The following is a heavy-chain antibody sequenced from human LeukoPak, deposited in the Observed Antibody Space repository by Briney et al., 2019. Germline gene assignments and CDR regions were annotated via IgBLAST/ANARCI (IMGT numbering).Heavy chain of an antibody. Sequence: GRSLRLSCAASGFTFDDYAMHWVRQAPGKGLEWVSGISWNSGSIGYADSVKGRFTISRDNAKNSVYLQMNSLRAEDTALYYCARIGYSSSSFDYWGQGALVTVSS. J-gene: IGHJ4*02. D-gene: IGHD6-6*01. CDR2: ISWNSGSI. V-gene: IGHV3-9*01. CDR1: GFTFDDYA. CDR3: ARIGYSSSSFDY.